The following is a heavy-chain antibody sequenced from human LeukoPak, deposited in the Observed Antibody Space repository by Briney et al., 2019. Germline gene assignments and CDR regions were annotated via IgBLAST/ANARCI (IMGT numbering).Heavy chain of an antibody. V-gene: IGHV3-72*01. D-gene: IGHD3-22*01. CDR1: GFSISDHY. J-gene: IGHJ3*02. Sequence: GGSLRLSCAASGFSISDHYMDWVRQTPGKGLEWLGRTRNKVNSYTTEYAASVKGRFSISRDDSKNSLYLQMNSLKIDDTAIYFCARGHGSGSSVAPWAFDIWGLGTMVTVSS. CDR3: ARGHGSGSSVAPWAFDI. CDR2: TRNKVNSYTT.